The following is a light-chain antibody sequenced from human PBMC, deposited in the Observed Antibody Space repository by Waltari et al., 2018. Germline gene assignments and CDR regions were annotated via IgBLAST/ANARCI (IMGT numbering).Light chain of an antibody. CDR1: SDDVGGFNY. Sequence: QSALTQPRSVSGSLGQSVTISCAGSSDDVGGFNYVSWYQQYPGKAPKLIMYNVYRRPSGVPLRCSGSKSGNTASLTVSGLQAEDEAEYYCCSYSTTYPEVFGSGTKVTVV. CDR3: CSYSTTYPEV. CDR2: NVY. J-gene: IGLJ1*01. V-gene: IGLV2-11*01.